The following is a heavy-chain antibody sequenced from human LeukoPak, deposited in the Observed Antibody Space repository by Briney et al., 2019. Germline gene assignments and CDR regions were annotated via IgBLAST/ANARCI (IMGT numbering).Heavy chain of an antibody. V-gene: IGHV1-18*01. D-gene: IGHD3-10*01. J-gene: IGHJ4*02. Sequence: GASVKVSCKASGYTFTSYGISWVRQAPGQGLEWMGWISAYNGNTNYAQKLQGRVTMTTDTSTSTAYMELRSLRSVDTAVYYCARDQDTMVRGVGDYWGQGTLVTVSS. CDR3: ARDQDTMVRGVGDY. CDR2: ISAYNGNT. CDR1: GYTFTSYG.